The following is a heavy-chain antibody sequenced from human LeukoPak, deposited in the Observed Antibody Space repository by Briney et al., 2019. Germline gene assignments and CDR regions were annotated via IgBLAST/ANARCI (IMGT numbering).Heavy chain of an antibody. CDR3: AREDSSSWYSDVPIYYFDY. CDR2: INPSGGST. Sequence: ASVKVSCKASGYTFTSYYMHWVQQAPGQGLEWMGIINPSGGSTSYAQKFQGRVTMTRDTSTSTVYMELSSLRSEDTAVYYCAREDSSSWYSDVPIYYFDYWGQGTLVTVSS. V-gene: IGHV1-46*01. CDR1: GYTFTSYY. J-gene: IGHJ4*02. D-gene: IGHD6-13*01.